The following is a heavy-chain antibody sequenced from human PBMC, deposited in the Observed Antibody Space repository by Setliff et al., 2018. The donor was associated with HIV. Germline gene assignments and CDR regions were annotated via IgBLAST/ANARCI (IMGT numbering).Heavy chain of an antibody. V-gene: IGHV4-59*11. Sequence: PSETLSLTCTVSGGSMTTHFWSWIRQPPGKGLEWIGSVYYSGSTNYNPSLKSRVTISLDTSENQFSLSLNSVTAADTAVYYCARVPPFSGSNFSWYFDLWGRGTLVTVSS. CDR2: VYYSGST. CDR1: GGSMTTHF. CDR3: ARVPPFSGSNFSWYFDL. D-gene: IGHD1-26*01. J-gene: IGHJ2*01.